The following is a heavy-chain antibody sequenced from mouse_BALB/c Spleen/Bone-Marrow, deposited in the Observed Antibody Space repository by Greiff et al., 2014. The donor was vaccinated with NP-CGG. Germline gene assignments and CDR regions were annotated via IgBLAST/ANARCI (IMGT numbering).Heavy chain of an antibody. D-gene: IGHD1-1*01. CDR1: GFSLTTYG. J-gene: IGHJ4*01. V-gene: IGHV2-2*02. CDR3: ARNLYYGSSLYAMDY. CDR2: IWSGGST. Sequence: VQLQQSGPSLVQPSQSLSITCTVSGFSLTTYGVHWVRQSPGKGLEWLGVIWSGGSTDYNAAFISRLSITKDNSKSQVFFKMDSLQANDTAIYYCARNLYYGSSLYAMDYWGQGTSVTVSS.